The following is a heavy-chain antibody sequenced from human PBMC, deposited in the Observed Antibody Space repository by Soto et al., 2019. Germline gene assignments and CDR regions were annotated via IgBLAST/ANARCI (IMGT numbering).Heavy chain of an antibody. V-gene: IGHV4-31*03. Sequence: QVQLQESGPGLVKPSQTLSLTCTVSGGSISSGGYYWSWIRQHPGKGLEWIGCIYYSGTTYYNPSLKSRLTISVDTSKNQFSLKLSSVTAADTGVYYCARGSRDSSGYYSDYWGQGTLVTVSS. CDR3: ARGSRDSSGYYSDY. CDR1: GGSISSGGYY. J-gene: IGHJ4*02. D-gene: IGHD3-22*01. CDR2: IYYSGTT.